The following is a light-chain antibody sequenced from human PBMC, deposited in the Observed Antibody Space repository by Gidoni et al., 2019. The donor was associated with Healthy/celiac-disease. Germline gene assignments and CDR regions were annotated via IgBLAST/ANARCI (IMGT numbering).Light chain of an antibody. V-gene: IGKV1-5*03. CDR1: QSISSW. CDR3: QQYNSYSWT. Sequence: DIQMTPSPSTLSASVGDRVTITCRASQSISSWLAWYKQKPGKAPKLLIYKAFSLESGVPSMFSGSGSGTEFTLTISSLQPDDFATYYCQQYNSYSWTFGQGTKVEIK. CDR2: KAF. J-gene: IGKJ1*01.